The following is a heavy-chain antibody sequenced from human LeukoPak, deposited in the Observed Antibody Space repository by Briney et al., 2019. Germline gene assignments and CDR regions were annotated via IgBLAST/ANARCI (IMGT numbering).Heavy chain of an antibody. CDR1: GGSFHGYY. CDR3: ASTFYSTSSRHFEY. V-gene: IGHV4-59*01. Sequence: SETLSLTCVVCGGSFHGYYWSWMPQPPTKGLEWIGYIYYDGDSNYNPSLKSRVTISVDTYKSQFSLKLSSVTAADTAMYYCASTFYSTSSRHFEYWGQGTLVTVSS. CDR2: IYYDGDS. D-gene: IGHD6-6*01. J-gene: IGHJ4*02.